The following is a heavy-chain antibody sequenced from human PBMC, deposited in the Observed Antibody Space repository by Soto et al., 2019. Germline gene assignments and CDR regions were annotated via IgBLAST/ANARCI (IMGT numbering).Heavy chain of an antibody. CDR3: HNSAIRDAFDI. CDR1: GFTFSSYS. J-gene: IGHJ3*02. V-gene: IGHV3-48*01. D-gene: IGHD2-2*02. CDR2: ISSSSSTI. Sequence: GGSLRLSCAASGFTFSSYSMNWVRQAPGKGLEWVSYISSSSSTIYYADSVKGRFTISRDNAKNSLYLQMNSLRAEDTAVYYCHNSAIRDAFDIWGQGTMVTVSS.